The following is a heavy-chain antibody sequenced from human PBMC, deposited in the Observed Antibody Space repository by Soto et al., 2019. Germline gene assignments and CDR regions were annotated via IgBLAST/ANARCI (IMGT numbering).Heavy chain of an antibody. CDR3: ARHFTKTDYDFYMDV. V-gene: IGHV4-39*01. D-gene: IGHD1-1*01. J-gene: IGHJ6*03. Sequence: QLQLQESGPGLVKPSETLSLTCTVSGVSIGSTISYWGWIRQPPGKGLEWIGTLYYPGSTYYNPSLRSRATMSVDTSKNHFSLRLSSVTAADTAVYYCARHFTKTDYDFYMDVWGKGTTVTVSS. CDR1: GVSIGSTISY. CDR2: LYYPGST.